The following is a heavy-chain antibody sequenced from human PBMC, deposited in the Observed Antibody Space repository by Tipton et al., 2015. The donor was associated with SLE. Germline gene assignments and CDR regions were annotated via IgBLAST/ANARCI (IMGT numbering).Heavy chain of an antibody. CDR2: MYTSGST. J-gene: IGHJ1*01. D-gene: IGHD1-26*01. Sequence: TLSLTCSVSGGSISSGNYYWSWIRQPAGKGLEWIGRMYTSGSTNYNPSLKSRVTISVDTSKNQFSLKLSSVTAADTAVYYCARGAGGFPEPLEYFQHWGQGTLVTVSS. CDR3: ARGAGGFPEPLEYFQH. V-gene: IGHV4-61*02. CDR1: GGSISSGNYY.